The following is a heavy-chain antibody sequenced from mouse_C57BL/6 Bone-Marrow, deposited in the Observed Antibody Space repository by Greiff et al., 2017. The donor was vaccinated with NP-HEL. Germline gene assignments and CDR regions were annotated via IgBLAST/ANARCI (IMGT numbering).Heavy chain of an antibody. V-gene: IGHV7-1*01. CDR1: GFTFSDFY. CDR3: ARDALDLYFDV. Sequence: EVNLVESGGGLVQSGRSLRLSCATSGFTFSDFYMEWVRQAPGKGLEWIAASRNKANDYTTEYSASVKGRFIVSRDTSQSILYLQMNALRAEDTAIYYCARDALDLYFDVWGTGTTVTVSS. CDR2: SRNKANDYTT. J-gene: IGHJ1*03.